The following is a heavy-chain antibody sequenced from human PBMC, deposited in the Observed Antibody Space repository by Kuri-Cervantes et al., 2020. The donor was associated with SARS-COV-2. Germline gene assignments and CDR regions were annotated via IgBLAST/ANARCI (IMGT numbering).Heavy chain of an antibody. Sequence: GGSLRLSCKASGGTFSSYAISWVRQAPGQGLEWMGGIIPILGIANYAQKFQGRVTMTRNTSISTAYMELSSLRSEDTAVYYCARGTYYYGSGSYNNWFDPWGQGTLVTVSS. D-gene: IGHD3-10*01. J-gene: IGHJ5*02. CDR2: IIPILGIA. CDR1: GGTFSSYA. V-gene: IGHV1-69*10. CDR3: ARGTYYYGSGSYNNWFDP.